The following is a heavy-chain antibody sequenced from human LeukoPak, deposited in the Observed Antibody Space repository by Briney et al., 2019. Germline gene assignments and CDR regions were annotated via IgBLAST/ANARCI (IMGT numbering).Heavy chain of an antibody. Sequence: GGSLRLSCAASGFTFDDYGMSWVRQAPGKGLEWVSGINWNGGSTGYADSVKGRFTISRDNAKNSLYLQMNSLRAEDTALYYCARGLIGYCRGGSCYRRYYYYYMDVWGKGTTVTVSS. CDR3: ARGLIGYCRGGSCYRRYYYYYMDV. V-gene: IGHV3-20*04. CDR2: INWNGGST. J-gene: IGHJ6*03. CDR1: GFTFDDYG. D-gene: IGHD2-15*01.